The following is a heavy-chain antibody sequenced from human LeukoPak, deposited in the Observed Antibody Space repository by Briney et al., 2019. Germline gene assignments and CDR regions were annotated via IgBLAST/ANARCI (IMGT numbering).Heavy chain of an antibody. D-gene: IGHD1-26*01. Sequence: GRSLTPSCSASGFTFGSYAMRWVRQPPGKGLEWVAFISYDGSNKYYADSVKGRFTISRDNSKHTLYLQMNSLRAEDTAVYYCARGGYSGRYWWSTEEAQDAFDIWGQGTMVTVSS. J-gene: IGHJ3*02. V-gene: IGHV3-30-3*01. CDR2: ISYDGSNK. CDR3: ARGGYSGRYWWSTEEAQDAFDI. CDR1: GFTFGSYA.